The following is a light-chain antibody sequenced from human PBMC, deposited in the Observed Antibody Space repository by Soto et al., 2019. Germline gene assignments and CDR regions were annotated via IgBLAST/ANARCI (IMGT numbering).Light chain of an antibody. CDR1: QSVSSSY. Sequence: EIVLTQSPGTLSLSPGERATLSCRASQSVSSSYLAWYQHKPGQAPRLLIYGASSRATDIPDRFSGSGSGKDFTLTISRLEPEDFAVYFCQQYGSSPLTFGGGTKVEIK. J-gene: IGKJ4*01. V-gene: IGKV3-20*01. CDR2: GAS. CDR3: QQYGSSPLT.